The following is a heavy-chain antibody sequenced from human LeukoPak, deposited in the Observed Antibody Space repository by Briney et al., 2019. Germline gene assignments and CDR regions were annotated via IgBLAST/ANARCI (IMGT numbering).Heavy chain of an antibody. CDR2: IWYDGSNK. J-gene: IGHJ4*02. CDR3: ARQVGLPNFDY. CDR1: GFTFSTYG. D-gene: IGHD5-18*01. Sequence: PGGSLRLSCAASGFTFSTYGMHWVRQAPGKGLEWVAVIWYDGSNKYYADSVKGRFTISRDNSKDTLYVQMNSLRAEDTAVYYCARQVGLPNFDYWGQGTLVTVSS. V-gene: IGHV3-33*01.